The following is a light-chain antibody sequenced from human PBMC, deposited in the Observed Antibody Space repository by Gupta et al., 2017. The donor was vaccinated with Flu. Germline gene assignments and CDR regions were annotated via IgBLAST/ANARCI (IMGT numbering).Light chain of an antibody. CDR1: PLPSKY. CDR2: EDS. Sequence: PGQTARITCSGDPLPSKYAYWYQQKSGQAPLLVMYEDSERPSGIPERFSGSSSGNAATLTISGAQVEDEGDYYCYSKDSKYTLLFGGGTKLTVL. CDR3: YSKDSKYTLL. V-gene: IGLV3-10*01. J-gene: IGLJ3*02.